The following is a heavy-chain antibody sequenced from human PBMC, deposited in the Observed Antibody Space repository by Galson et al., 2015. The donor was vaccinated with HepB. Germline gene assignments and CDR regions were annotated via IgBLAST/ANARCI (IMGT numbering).Heavy chain of an antibody. CDR3: ARHRYSSSPALYYFDY. CDR2: IYPGDSDT. Sequence: QSGAEVKKPGESLKISCKGSGYSFTSYWIGWVRQMPGKGLEWMEIIYPGDSDTRYSPSFQGQVTISADKSISTAYLQWSSLKASDTAMYYCARHRYSSSPALYYFDYWGQGTLVTVSS. D-gene: IGHD6-6*01. CDR1: GYSFTSYW. V-gene: IGHV5-51*01. J-gene: IGHJ4*02.